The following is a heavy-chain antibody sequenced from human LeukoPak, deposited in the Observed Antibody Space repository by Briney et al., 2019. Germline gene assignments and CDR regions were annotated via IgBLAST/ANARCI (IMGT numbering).Heavy chain of an antibody. D-gene: IGHD6-13*01. V-gene: IGHV1-2*02. J-gene: IGHJ6*03. CDR2: INPKSGGT. CDR1: GYSFTGHY. Sequence: ASVKVSCEASGYSFTGHYMHWVRQAPGQGLEWMGWINPKSGGTNYAQKFQGRVTMTRNTSISTAYMELSSLRSEDTAVYYCARIAATEDNYYYYYYMDVWGKGTTVTISS. CDR3: ARIAATEDNYYYYYYMDV.